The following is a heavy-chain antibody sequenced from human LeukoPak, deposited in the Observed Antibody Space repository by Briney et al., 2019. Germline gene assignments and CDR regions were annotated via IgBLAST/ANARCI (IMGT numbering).Heavy chain of an antibody. J-gene: IGHJ3*02. D-gene: IGHD4-17*01. CDR1: GGTFSSYA. CDR2: IIPIFGTA. CDR3: ARASATVTANAFDI. Sequence: ASVKVSCKASGGTFSSYAISWVRQAPGQGLEWMGGIIPIFGTANYAQKFQGRVTITADESTSTAYMELSSLRSEDTAVNYCARASATVTANAFDIWGQGTMVTVSS. V-gene: IGHV1-69*13.